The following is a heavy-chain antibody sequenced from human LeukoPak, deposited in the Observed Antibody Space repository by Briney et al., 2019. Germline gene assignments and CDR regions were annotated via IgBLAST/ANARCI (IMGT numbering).Heavy chain of an antibody. CDR3: AGGPVTHYYYYMDV. D-gene: IGHD5-18*01. J-gene: IGHJ6*03. CDR1: GGSFSGYY. CDR2: INHSGST. V-gene: IGHV4-34*01. Sequence: SETLSLTCAVYGGSFSGYYWSWIRQPPGKGLEWIGEINHSGSTNYNPSLKSRVTISVDTSKNQFSLRLSSVTAADTAVYYCAGGPVTHYYYYMDVWGKGTTVTVSS.